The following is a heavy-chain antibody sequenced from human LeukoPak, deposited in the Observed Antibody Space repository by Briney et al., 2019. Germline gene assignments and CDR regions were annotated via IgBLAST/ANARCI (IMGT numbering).Heavy chain of an antibody. CDR2: ISSSSSTI. Sequence: GRSLRLSCAASGFSISNYNMNWVRQAPGKGLEWLSSISSSSSTIFYADSVKGRLTISRDNAKNSLFLQMNSLRAEDTAVYYCATEPLYYYYMDVWGKGTTVTVSS. D-gene: IGHD1-14*01. CDR1: GFSISNYN. V-gene: IGHV3-48*01. J-gene: IGHJ6*03. CDR3: ATEPLYYYYMDV.